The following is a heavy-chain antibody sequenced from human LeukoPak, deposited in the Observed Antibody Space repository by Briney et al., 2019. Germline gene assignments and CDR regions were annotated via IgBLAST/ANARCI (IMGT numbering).Heavy chain of an antibody. CDR2: ISYDGSNK. V-gene: IGHV3-30*03. Sequence: GGSLRLSCAASGFTFSSYGMHWVRQAPGKGLEWVAVISYDGSNKYYADSVKGRFTISRDNSKNTLYLQMNSLRAEDTAVYYCARDSSGWYDYWGQGTLVTVSS. D-gene: IGHD6-19*01. J-gene: IGHJ4*02. CDR1: GFTFSSYG. CDR3: ARDSSGWYDY.